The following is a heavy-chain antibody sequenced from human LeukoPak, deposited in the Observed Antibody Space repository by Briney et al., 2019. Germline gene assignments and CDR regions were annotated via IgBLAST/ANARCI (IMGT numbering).Heavy chain of an antibody. V-gene: IGHV3-30*03. CDR3: ARGPYGDYGRLGEGAFDI. J-gene: IGHJ3*02. Sequence: PGGSLRLSCAASGFTFSSYGMHWVRQAPGKGLEWVTVISYDGTNKYYADSVKGRFTISRDNSKNTLYLQMVSLRADDTAVYYCARGPYGDYGRLGEGAFDIWGQGTMVTVSS. CDR1: GFTFSSYG. CDR2: ISYDGTNK. D-gene: IGHD4-17*01.